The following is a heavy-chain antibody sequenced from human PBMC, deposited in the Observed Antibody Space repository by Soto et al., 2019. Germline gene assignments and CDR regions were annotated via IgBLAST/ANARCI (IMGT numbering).Heavy chain of an antibody. CDR1: GYTFISYG. Sequence: ASVKVSCKASGYTFISYGISWVRQAPVQVLELIVWIIAYNFNTNYSQKLQGRFTITTYTSTITSYIELMILISDYTSVYYCARXXMXLWYDSSGSIKYWYFDLWGRGTMVTVSS. V-gene: IGHV1-18*01. J-gene: IGHJ2*01. CDR2: IIAYNFNT. D-gene: IGHD3-22*01. CDR3: ARXXMXLWYDSSGSIKYWYFDL.